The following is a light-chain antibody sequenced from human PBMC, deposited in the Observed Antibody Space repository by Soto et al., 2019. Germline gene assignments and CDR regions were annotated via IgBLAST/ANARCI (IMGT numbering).Light chain of an antibody. V-gene: IGLV2-11*01. CDR2: DVS. CDR3: CSYAGSYTYV. Sequence: QSVLTPPRSVSGSPGQSVTISCTGTSXDVGGYNYVSWYQQDPGKAPQLMIYDVSKRPSWVPDRITGSKPGNTASLTTSALQAQDEADYYCCSYAGSYTYVFGTGTKVTVL. CDR1: SXDVGGYNY. J-gene: IGLJ1*01.